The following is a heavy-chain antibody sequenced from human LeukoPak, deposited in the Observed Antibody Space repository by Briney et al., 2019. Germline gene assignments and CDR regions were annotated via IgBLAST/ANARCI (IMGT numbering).Heavy chain of an antibody. Sequence: PSETLSLTCTVSGGSISSGDYYWSWIRQPPGKGLEWVGYIYYSGSTHYNPSLKSRVTISVDTSKNQFSLKLSSVTAADTAVYYCARGGFQWLALDYWGQGTLVTVSS. V-gene: IGHV4-30-4*08. D-gene: IGHD6-19*01. CDR2: IYYSGST. CDR1: GGSISSGDYY. J-gene: IGHJ4*02. CDR3: ARGGFQWLALDY.